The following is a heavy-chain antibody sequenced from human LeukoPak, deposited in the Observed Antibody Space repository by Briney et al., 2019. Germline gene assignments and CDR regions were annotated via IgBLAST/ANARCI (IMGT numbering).Heavy chain of an antibody. CDR2: MSTSGNS. Sequence: SETLSLTCTVSGGPISGYYWSWIRQPAGKGLEWIGRMSTSGNSNYIPSLVSRVTMSVDTSKNQFSLNLSSVTAADTAVYYCAREGGSMRWFDPWGQGTLVTVSS. V-gene: IGHV4-4*07. CDR1: GGPISGYY. CDR3: AREGGSMRWFDP. J-gene: IGHJ5*02.